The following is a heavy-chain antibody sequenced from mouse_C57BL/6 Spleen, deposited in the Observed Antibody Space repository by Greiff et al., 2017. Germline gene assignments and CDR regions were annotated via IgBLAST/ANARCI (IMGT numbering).Heavy chain of an antibody. V-gene: IGHV1-82*01. Sequence: VQLQQSGPELVKPGASVKISCKASGYAFSSSWMNWVKQRPGKGLEWIGRIYPGDGDTNYNGKFKGKATLTADKSSSTAYMQLSSLTSEDSAVYDWARSSYGSYAFGCWGKVATLTVSS. CDR1: GYAFSSSW. CDR2: IYPGDGDT. J-gene: IGHJ2*01. D-gene: IGHD2-1*01. CDR3: ARSSYGSYAFGC.